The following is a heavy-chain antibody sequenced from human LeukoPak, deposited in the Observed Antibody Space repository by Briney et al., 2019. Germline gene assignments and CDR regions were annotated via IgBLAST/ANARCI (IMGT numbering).Heavy chain of an antibody. CDR2: INPDSGDT. J-gene: IGHJ4*02. Sequence: GASVKVSCKASGYTFTDYWIHWVRQAPGQGLEWMGCINPDSGDTIYARKFRGRMTMATDTSIRTAYMDLTALRSDDTAVFYCARDHVGYLSSFDYWGRGTPVTVSS. CDR3: ARDHVGYLSSFDY. V-gene: IGHV1-2*02. CDR1: GYTFTDYW. D-gene: IGHD1-26*01.